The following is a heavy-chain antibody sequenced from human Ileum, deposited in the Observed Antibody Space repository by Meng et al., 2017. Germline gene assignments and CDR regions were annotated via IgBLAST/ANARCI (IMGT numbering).Heavy chain of an antibody. CDR2: ISASGTT. D-gene: IGHD3-10*01. Sequence: QGQLQESGPGLVQPPQILSLTCTVSADSLSSGPYYWSWIRPPAGEGLEWLGRISASGTTNYNTSLNNRVTISLDTSKNQFSLKLSSVTAADTAVYYCARSSGTYYSWWFDPWGQGTLVTVSS. V-gene: IGHV4-61*02. J-gene: IGHJ5*02. CDR3: ARSSGTYYSWWFDP. CDR1: ADSLSSGPYY.